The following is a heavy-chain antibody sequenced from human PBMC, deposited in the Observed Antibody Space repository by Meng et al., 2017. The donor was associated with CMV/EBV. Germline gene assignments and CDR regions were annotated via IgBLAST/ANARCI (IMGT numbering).Heavy chain of an antibody. CDR2: ISSSGSTI. V-gene: IGHV3-48*03. Sequence: GESLKISCAGSGFTFSTYEMNWVRQAPGKGLEWLSYISSSGSTIYYADSVKGRFTISRDNAKNSLYLQMNSLRADDTAVYYCAGTGGISMIVGGGDYWGQGTLVTVSS. D-gene: IGHD3-22*01. J-gene: IGHJ4*02. CDR1: GFTFSTYE. CDR3: AGTGGISMIVGGGDY.